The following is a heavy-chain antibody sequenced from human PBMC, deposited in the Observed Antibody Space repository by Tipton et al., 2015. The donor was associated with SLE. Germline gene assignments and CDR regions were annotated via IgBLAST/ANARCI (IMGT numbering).Heavy chain of an antibody. CDR1: GGSISSSSYY. V-gene: IGHV4-39*01. Sequence: GLVKPSETLSLTCSVSGGSISSSSYYWGWIRQPPGKGLEWIGSIYYSGNTYYNPSLKSRVTISVDTSKNQFSLKLSSVTAADTAVYYCARGTAAGGIYYYGMDVWGQGTTVTVSS. D-gene: IGHD6-13*01. CDR3: ARGTAAGGIYYYGMDV. J-gene: IGHJ6*02. CDR2: IYYSGNT.